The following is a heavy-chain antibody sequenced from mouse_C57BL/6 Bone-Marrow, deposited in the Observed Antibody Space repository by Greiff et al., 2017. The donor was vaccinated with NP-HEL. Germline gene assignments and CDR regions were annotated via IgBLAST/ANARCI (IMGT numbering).Heavy chain of an antibody. V-gene: IGHV1-22*01. CDR2: INPNNGGT. D-gene: IGHD2-3*01. CDR3: ARVGYNGYSPFDN. J-gene: IGHJ2*01. CDR1: GYTFTDYN. Sequence: VQLQQSGPELVKPGASVKMSCKASGYTFTDYNMHWVKQSHGKSLEWIGYINPNNGGTSYNQKFKGKATLTVNKSSCTAYMELRSLTSEVSAVYYCARVGYNGYSPFDNWGQGTTLTVSS.